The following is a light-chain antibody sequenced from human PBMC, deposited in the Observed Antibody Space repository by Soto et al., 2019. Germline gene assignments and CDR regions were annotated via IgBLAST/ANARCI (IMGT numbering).Light chain of an antibody. CDR2: DVR. J-gene: IGLJ1*01. CDR1: SSDVGGYNY. CDR3: SSYTTISTYV. V-gene: IGLV2-14*01. Sequence: QSLLAKPASVSGSAGQWSTISCPGTSSDVGGYNYVSWYQQHPGKAPKLMIYDVRNRPSGVSNRFSGSKSVNTASLTISGLQAEDEADYYCSSYTTISTYVFGTGTQLTVL.